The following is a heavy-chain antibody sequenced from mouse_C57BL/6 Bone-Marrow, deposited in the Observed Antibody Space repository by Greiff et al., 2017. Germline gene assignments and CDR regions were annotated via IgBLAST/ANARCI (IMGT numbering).Heavy chain of an antibody. CDR3: YYSRGDYFDY. CDR2: INPYNGGT. Sequence: EVQLQQSGPVLVKPGASVKMSCKASGYTFTDYYMNWVKQSHGKSLEWIGVINPYNGGTSYNQKFKGKATLTVDKSSSTAYMELNSLTSEDSAVYYSYYSRGDYFDYWGQGTTLTVSS. V-gene: IGHV1-19*01. J-gene: IGHJ2*01. CDR1: GYTFTDYY. D-gene: IGHD2-5*01.